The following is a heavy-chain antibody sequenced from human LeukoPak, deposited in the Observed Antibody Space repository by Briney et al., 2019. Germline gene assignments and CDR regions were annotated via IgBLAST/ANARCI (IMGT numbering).Heavy chain of an antibody. CDR1: GFTFRIYA. Sequence: TGGSLRLSCAASGFTFRIYAMDWVRQVPGKGLEWISYINSGSDDIHYADSVKGRFTMSRDNAKNSLFLQLNSLRAEDTAVYYCARQARGGYLFYWGQGTLVTVSS. V-gene: IGHV3-21*05. J-gene: IGHJ4*02. D-gene: IGHD5-12*01. CDR2: INSGSDDI. CDR3: ARQARGGYLFY.